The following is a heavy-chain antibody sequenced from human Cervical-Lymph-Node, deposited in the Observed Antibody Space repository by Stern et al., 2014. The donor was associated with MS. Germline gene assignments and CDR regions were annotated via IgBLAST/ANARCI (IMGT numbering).Heavy chain of an antibody. V-gene: IGHV5-51*03. Sequence: VQLVESGAEVKKPGESLKISCEASGYLFDDYWIGWVRQMSGRGLELVAIIFPRDSNTRYSPSVQGQVTISADKSISTASLQWSSRKPADPAMYYCARSPATPSGYDRFDYWGQGALVTVSS. D-gene: IGHD5-12*01. CDR3: ARSPATPSGYDRFDY. J-gene: IGHJ4*02. CDR1: GYLFDDYW. CDR2: IFPRDSNT.